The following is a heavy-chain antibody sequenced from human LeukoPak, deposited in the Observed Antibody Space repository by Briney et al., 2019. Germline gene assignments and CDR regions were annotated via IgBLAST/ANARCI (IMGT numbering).Heavy chain of an antibody. CDR3: AKDRFASRGYCYDAFDI. D-gene: IGHD3-22*01. CDR2: ISGSGGST. V-gene: IGHV3-23*01. Sequence: GGSLRLSCAASGFTFSSYAMSWVRQAPGKGLEWVSAISGSGGSTYYADSVKGRFTISRDNSKNTLYLQMNSLRAEDTAVYYCAKDRFASRGYCYDAFDIWGQGTMVTVSS. J-gene: IGHJ3*02. CDR1: GFTFSSYA.